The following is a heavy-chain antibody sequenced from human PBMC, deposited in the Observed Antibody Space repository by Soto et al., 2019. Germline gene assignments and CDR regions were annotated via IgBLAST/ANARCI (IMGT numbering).Heavy chain of an antibody. V-gene: IGHV3-21*04. CDR2: ISSSSSYI. CDR3: ARDRSYDFWSSSGP. D-gene: IGHD3-3*01. CDR1: GFTFSSYS. Sequence: GGSLRLSCAAPGFTFSSYSMNWVRQAPGKGLEWVSSISSSSSYIYYADSVKGRFTISRDNAKNSLYLQMNSLRAEDTAVYYCARDRSYDFWSSSGPWGQGTLVTVSS. J-gene: IGHJ5*02.